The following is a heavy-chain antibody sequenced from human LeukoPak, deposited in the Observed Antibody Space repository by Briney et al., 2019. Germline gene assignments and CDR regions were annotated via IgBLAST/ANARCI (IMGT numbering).Heavy chain of an antibody. Sequence: PSETLSLTCTVSGGSISSSSYYWGWIRQPPGKGLEWIGYIYYSGSTNYNPSLKSRVTISVDTSKNQFSLKLSSVTAVDTAVYYCARVRYSSGLKFDYWGQGTLVTVSS. CDR2: IYYSGST. D-gene: IGHD6-19*01. CDR1: GGSISSSSYY. V-gene: IGHV4-61*05. J-gene: IGHJ4*02. CDR3: ARVRYSSGLKFDY.